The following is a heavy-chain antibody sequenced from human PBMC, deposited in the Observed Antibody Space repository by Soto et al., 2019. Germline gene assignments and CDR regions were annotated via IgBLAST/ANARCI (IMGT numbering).Heavy chain of an antibody. J-gene: IGHJ4*02. CDR1: GYTFTSYT. CDR2: INAGNGNT. CDR3: ARGSDTAMGGY. V-gene: IGHV1-3*01. D-gene: IGHD5-18*01. Sequence: QVQLVQSGAEVKEPGASVKVSCKASGYTFTSYTIHWVRQAPGHRLEWMGWINAGNGNTKYSQKFQGRVTITRDTSASTAYMELSSLISEDTAVFYCARGSDTAMGGYWGQGTLVTVSS.